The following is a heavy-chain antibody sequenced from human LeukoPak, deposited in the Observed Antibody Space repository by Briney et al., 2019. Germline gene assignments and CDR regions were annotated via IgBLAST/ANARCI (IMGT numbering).Heavy chain of an antibody. CDR3: ARRATDYYDSSGYYPPFDY. Sequence: ASVKVSCKASGGTFSSYAISWVRQAPGQGLEWMGGIIPILGIANYAQKFQGRVTITADKSTSTAYMELSSLRSEDTAVYYCARRATDYYDSSGYYPPFDYWGQGTLVTVSS. J-gene: IGHJ4*02. CDR1: GGTFSSYA. V-gene: IGHV1-69*10. CDR2: IIPILGIA. D-gene: IGHD3-22*01.